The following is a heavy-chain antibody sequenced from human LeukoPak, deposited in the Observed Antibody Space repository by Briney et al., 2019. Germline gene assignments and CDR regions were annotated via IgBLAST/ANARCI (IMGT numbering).Heavy chain of an antibody. CDR3: AKEGEGDSWDSLDY. Sequence: GGSLRLSGAAPGFTFRSFAMPWVRQAPGKGLEWVTVISIYGTREHYADSVKGRFTISRDNSKSTLYLQMDSLRAEDTAVYYCAKEGEGDSWDSLDYWGQGTLVTVTS. D-gene: IGHD3-16*01. CDR2: ISIYGTRE. J-gene: IGHJ4*02. V-gene: IGHV3-30*04. CDR1: GFTFRSFA.